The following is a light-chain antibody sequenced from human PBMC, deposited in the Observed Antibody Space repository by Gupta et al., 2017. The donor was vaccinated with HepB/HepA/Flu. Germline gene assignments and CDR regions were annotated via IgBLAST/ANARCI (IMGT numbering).Light chain of an antibody. CDR3: HHYGSWA. J-gene: IGKJ1*01. CDR2: GAS. CDR1: QSVSSDY. Sequence: EIVLTQSPGTLSLSPGERATLSCRASQSVSSDYLAWDQQKPGQAPRLLIYGASSRATGIQDRFSGSGSGTDFTLTSSRRETEDFDVYYGHHYGSWAFGQWTKVEIK. V-gene: IGKV3-20*01.